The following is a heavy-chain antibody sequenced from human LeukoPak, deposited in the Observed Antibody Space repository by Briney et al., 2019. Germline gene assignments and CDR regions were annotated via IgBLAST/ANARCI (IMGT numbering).Heavy chain of an antibody. V-gene: IGHV3-21*01. Sequence: GGSLRLSCAASGFTFSGYSMNWVRQAPGKGLEWVSSISSSSSYIYYADSVKGRFTISRDNAKNSLYLQMNSLRAEDTAVYYCARAIAGGSTGTDYWGQGTLVTVSS. CDR3: ARAIAGGSTGTDY. CDR1: GFTFSGYS. D-gene: IGHD1-1*01. J-gene: IGHJ4*02. CDR2: ISSSSSYI.